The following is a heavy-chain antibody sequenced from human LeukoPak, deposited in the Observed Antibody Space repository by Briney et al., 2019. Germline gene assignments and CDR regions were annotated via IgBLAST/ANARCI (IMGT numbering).Heavy chain of an antibody. Sequence: GGSLRLSCTASGFTFSSYTMSWVRQAPGKGLKWVSTITAGGPNTYYADSVKGRFTVSRDDSKNTLYLQMNSLRAGDTAVYYCAKDPIFSGSYGVFDYWGLGTLVTVSS. D-gene: IGHD1-26*01. V-gene: IGHV3-23*01. CDR1: GFTFSSYT. CDR2: ITAGGPNT. J-gene: IGHJ4*02. CDR3: AKDPIFSGSYGVFDY.